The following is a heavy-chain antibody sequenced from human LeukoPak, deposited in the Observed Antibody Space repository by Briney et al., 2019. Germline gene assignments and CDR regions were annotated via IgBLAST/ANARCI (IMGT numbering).Heavy chain of an antibody. Sequence: ASVKVSCKASGYSFSSYYMHWVRQAPGQGLEWMGIINPNGGSTNYAQKFQRRFTMPRDTSMSTVYMALNSLRSEDTAVYYCARGRSGSYYNIGYWGQGTLVTVSS. CDR2: INPNGGST. J-gene: IGHJ4*02. CDR3: ARGRSGSYYNIGY. D-gene: IGHD3-10*01. V-gene: IGHV1-46*01. CDR1: GYSFSSYY.